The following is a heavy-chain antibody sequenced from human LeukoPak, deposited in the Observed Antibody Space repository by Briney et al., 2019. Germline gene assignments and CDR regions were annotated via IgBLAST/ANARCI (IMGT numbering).Heavy chain of an antibody. Sequence: GGSLRLSCAASGFTFSSYGMSWVRQAPGKGLEWVSAITATSSSTHDADSVKGRFTISRDNSKNTLYLQMNSLRVEDTAVYYCAKDDGWVQYANWGQGTLVTVSS. CDR1: GFTFSSYG. CDR3: AKDDGWVQYAN. D-gene: IGHD5-24*01. CDR2: ITATSSST. J-gene: IGHJ4*02. V-gene: IGHV3-23*01.